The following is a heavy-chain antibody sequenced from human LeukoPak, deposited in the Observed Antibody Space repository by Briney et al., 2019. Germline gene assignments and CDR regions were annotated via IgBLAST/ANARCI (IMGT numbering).Heavy chain of an antibody. V-gene: IGHV3-23*01. D-gene: IGHD3-22*01. CDR2: ISGSGGST. CDR3: ANNYYDLYYFDY. CDR1: GFTFSSYA. J-gene: IGHJ4*02. Sequence: GGSLRLSCAASGFTFSSYAMSWVRQAPGKGLEWVSAISGSGGSTYYADSVKGRFTISRDNSKNTLCLQMNSLRAEDTAVYYCANNYYDLYYFDYWGQGTLVTVSS.